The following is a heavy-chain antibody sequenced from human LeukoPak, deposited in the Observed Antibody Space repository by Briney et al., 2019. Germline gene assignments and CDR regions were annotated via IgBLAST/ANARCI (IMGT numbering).Heavy chain of an antibody. Sequence: GGSLILSCAASGFSFSTYYVNWVRQAPGKGLEWISYISSSSSTTYYADSVRGRFTISRDNAKNSLYLQMNSLRDEDTAVYYCARKTGAIDYWGQGTLVTVSS. D-gene: IGHD1-1*01. CDR2: ISSSSSTT. CDR1: GFSFSTYY. CDR3: ARKTGAIDY. V-gene: IGHV3-48*02. J-gene: IGHJ4*02.